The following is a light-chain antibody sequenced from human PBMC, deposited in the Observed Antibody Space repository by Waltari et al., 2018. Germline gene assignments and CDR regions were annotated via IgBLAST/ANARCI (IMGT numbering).Light chain of an antibody. J-gene: IGKJ1*01. CDR2: AAS. CDR3: QQYYSYPPT. Sequence: AIRMTQSPSSFSASTGDRVTITCRASRGISSYLAWYQQKPGKAPNLLISAASTLPSGVPSRFSGSGSGTDFTLTISRLQSEDFATYYCQQYYSYPPTFGQGTKVEFK. V-gene: IGKV1-8*01. CDR1: RGISSY.